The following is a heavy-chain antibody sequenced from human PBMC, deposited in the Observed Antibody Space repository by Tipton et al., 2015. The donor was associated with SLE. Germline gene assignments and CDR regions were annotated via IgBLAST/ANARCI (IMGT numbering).Heavy chain of an antibody. Sequence: LRLSCTVSGGSISSSNYYWGWIRQPPGNGLEWIGSIYYSGSTYYNPSLNSRVTISVDTSKTQFSLKLSSMTSEDTAGYYCAGHAAVVGIFQPWGPGPLVPVSP. CDR3: AGHAAVVGIFQP. D-gene: IGHD6-19*01. CDR2: IYYSGST. CDR1: GGSISSSNYY. V-gene: IGHV4-39*01. J-gene: IGHJ1*01.